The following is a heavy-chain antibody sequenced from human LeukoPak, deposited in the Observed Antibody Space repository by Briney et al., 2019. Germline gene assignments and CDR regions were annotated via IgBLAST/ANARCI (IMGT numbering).Heavy chain of an antibody. Sequence: GGSLRLSCAASGFTFSNAWMSWVRQAPGKGLEWVSYISSSSSTIYYADSVKGRFTISRDNAKNSLYLQMNSLRAEDTAVYYCARALDYYYYYMDVWGKGTTVTVSS. CDR2: ISSSSSTI. V-gene: IGHV3-48*01. CDR1: GFTFSNAW. CDR3: ARALDYYYYYMDV. J-gene: IGHJ6*03.